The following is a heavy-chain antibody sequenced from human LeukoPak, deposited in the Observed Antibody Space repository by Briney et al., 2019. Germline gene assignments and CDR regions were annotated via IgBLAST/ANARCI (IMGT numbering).Heavy chain of an antibody. D-gene: IGHD6-19*01. CDR2: ISTYNGNS. V-gene: IGHV1-18*01. Sequence: ASVKVSFKASGYTFTNYGVSWVRQAPGQGLEWMGWISTYNGNSNYAQKLQDRVTMTTDTSTTTAYMDLRSLRSDDTAVYYCARAGGWAREDYKGDAFHIWGQGTMVTVSS. CDR3: ARAGGWAREDYKGDAFHI. CDR1: GYTFTNYG. J-gene: IGHJ3*02.